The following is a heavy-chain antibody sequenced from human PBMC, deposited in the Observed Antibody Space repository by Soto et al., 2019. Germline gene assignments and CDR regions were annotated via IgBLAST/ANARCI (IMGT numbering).Heavy chain of an antibody. D-gene: IGHD2-15*01. CDR2: ISGSGGST. CDR1: GFTFSSYA. Sequence: EVQLLESGGGLVQPGGSLRLSCAASGFTFSSYAMSWVRQAPGKGLEWVSAISGSGGSTYYADSVKGRFTISRDNSKNTLDLQMNSLRAEDTAVYYCAKRPSGYGGKEETSNWGQGTLVTVSS. V-gene: IGHV3-23*01. J-gene: IGHJ4*02. CDR3: AKRPSGYGGKEETSN.